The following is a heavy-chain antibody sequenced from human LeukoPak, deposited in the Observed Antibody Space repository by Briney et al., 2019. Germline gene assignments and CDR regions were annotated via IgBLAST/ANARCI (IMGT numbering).Heavy chain of an antibody. Sequence: GGSLRLSCAASGFTFSTYSMNWVRQAPGKGLEWVSSISSSSSFIYYADSVKGRFTIFRDNAKNSLFLEMNSLRAEDTAVYYCASELGDYWGQGTLVTVSS. CDR1: GFTFSTYS. J-gene: IGHJ4*02. V-gene: IGHV3-21*01. D-gene: IGHD7-27*01. CDR3: ASELGDY. CDR2: ISSSSSFI.